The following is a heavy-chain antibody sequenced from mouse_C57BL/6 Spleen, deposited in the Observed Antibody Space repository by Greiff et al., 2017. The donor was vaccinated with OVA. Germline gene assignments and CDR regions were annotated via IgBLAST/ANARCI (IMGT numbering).Heavy chain of an antibody. D-gene: IGHD4-1*01. CDR1: GSAFSSYC. J-gene: IGHJ4*01. CDR2: IYPGDGDT. Sequence: LPLVASVAELVQPGASVTISCNASGSAFSSYCLNWVQHIPCTGLALIGQIYPGDGDTNYNGKFKGKATLTADKSSSTAYMQLSSLTSEDSAVYFCARSELGWDMDYWGQGTSVTVSS. CDR3: ARSELGWDMDY. V-gene: IGHV1-80*01.